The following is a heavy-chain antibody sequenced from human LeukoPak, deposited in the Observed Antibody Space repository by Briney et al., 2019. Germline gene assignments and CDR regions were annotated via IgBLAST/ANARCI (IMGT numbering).Heavy chain of an antibody. CDR1: GFTFTSFA. J-gene: IGHJ4*02. Sequence: GGSLRLSCAASGFTFTSFAMSWVCQAPGKGLEWVSAISGRGGTTDYADSVKGRFTISRDNSKNTLYLQMNSLRAEDTAVYYCANSASGTHPEYWGQGTLVTVSS. V-gene: IGHV3-23*01. CDR3: ANSASGTHPEY. D-gene: IGHD1-1*01. CDR2: ISGRGGTT.